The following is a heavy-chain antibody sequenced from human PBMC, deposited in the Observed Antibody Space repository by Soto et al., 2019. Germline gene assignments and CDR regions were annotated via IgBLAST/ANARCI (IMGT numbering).Heavy chain of an antibody. D-gene: IGHD1-26*01. CDR2: ISGSGGST. V-gene: IGHV3-23*01. J-gene: IGHJ5*02. Sequence: GGSLRLSCAASGFTFSSYAMSWVRQAPGKGLEWVSAISGSGGSTYYADSVKGRFTISRDNSKNTLYLQMNSLRAEDTAVYYCARATKAAYSGSYYATWGQGTLVTVSS. CDR3: ARATKAAYSGSYYAT. CDR1: GFTFSSYA.